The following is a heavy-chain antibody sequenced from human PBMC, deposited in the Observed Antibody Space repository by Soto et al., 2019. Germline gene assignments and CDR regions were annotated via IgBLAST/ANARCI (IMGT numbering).Heavy chain of an antibody. CDR3: ARDNGSGSSRYYYYYGMDV. CDR2: INPSGGST. CDR1: GYTFTSYY. Sequence: ASVKVSCKASGYTFTSYYMHWVRQPPGQGLEWMGIINPSGGSTSYAQKFQGRVTMTRDTSTSTVYMELSSLRSEDTAVYYCARDNGSGSSRYYYYYGMDVWGQGTTVTVSS. V-gene: IGHV1-46*01. D-gene: IGHD3-10*01. J-gene: IGHJ6*02.